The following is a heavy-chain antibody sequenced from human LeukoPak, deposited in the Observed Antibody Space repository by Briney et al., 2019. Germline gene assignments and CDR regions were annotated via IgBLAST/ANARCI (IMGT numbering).Heavy chain of an antibody. Sequence: SETLSLTCAVYGGSFSGYYWSWIRQPPGKGLEWIGEINHSVSSNYNPSLKSRVTISVDTSKNQFSLKLSSVTAADTAVYYCARGEDGDYYFQHWGQGTLVTVSS. J-gene: IGHJ1*01. CDR1: GGSFSGYY. V-gene: IGHV4-34*01. CDR2: INHSVSS. CDR3: ARGEDGDYYFQH. D-gene: IGHD4-17*01.